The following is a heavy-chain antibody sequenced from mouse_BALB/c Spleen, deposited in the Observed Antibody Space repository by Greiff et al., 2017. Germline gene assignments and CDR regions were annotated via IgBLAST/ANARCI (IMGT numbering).Heavy chain of an antibody. CDR3: TRPLSTMIMTGFAY. CDR2: IRLKSNNYAT. CDR1: GFTFSNYW. V-gene: IGHV6-6*02. J-gene: IGHJ3*01. D-gene: IGHD2-4*01. Sequence: EVKLVESGGGLVQPGGSMKLSCVASGFTFSNYWMNWVRQSPEKGLEWVAEIRLKSNNYATHYAESVKGRFTISRDDSKSSVYLQMNNLRAEDTGIYYCTRPLSTMIMTGFAYWGQGTLVTVSA.